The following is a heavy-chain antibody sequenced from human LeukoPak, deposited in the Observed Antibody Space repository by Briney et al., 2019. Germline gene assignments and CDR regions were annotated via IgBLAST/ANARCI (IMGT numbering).Heavy chain of an antibody. Sequence: ASVKVSCKASGYTFSTYDINWVRQATGQGLEWMGWMNPHSGNTGYAQKFQGRVTMTRNTSIRTAYMELSSLRSEDTAVYYCARGGGYCNSDSCYDLDNWVQGTLVTVSS. CDR1: GYTFSTYD. V-gene: IGHV1-8*01. CDR2: MNPHSGNT. CDR3: ARGGGYCNSDSCYDLDN. J-gene: IGHJ4*02. D-gene: IGHD2-2*01.